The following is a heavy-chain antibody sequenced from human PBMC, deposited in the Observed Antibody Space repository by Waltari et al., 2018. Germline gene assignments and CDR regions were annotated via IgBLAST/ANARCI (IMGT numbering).Heavy chain of an antibody. J-gene: IGHJ4*02. CDR3: ARGGGFSGHDSHYFDF. V-gene: IGHV4-34*01. CDR2: VHHSGTT. Sequence: QVQLQQWGAGLLRPSETLSLSCGVQGDTISGYYWSWIRQAPGKGLQWIGQVHHSGTTNYNPSLKNRLNISRDRSKNQIYLRLTSVTAADTGVYYCARGGGFSGHDSHYFDFWGQGDLVTVSS. CDR1: GDTISGYY. D-gene: IGHD5-12*01.